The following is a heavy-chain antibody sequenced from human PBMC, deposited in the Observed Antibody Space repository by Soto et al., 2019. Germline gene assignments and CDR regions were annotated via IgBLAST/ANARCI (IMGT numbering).Heavy chain of an antibody. J-gene: IGHJ4*02. CDR1: GFTFDDYA. CDR2: ISWNSGSI. V-gene: IGHV3-9*01. D-gene: IGHD3-16*01. CDR3: AKAGGRSSQD. Sequence: VQLVESGGGLVQPGRSLRLSCAASGFTFDDYAMHWVRQAPGKGLEWVSGISWNSGSIGYADSVKGRFTISRDNAKNSLYLQMNSLRAEDTALYYCAKAGGRSSQDWGQGTLVTVSS.